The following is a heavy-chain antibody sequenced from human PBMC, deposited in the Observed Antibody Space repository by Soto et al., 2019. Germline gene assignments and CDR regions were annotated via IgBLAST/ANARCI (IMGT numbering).Heavy chain of an antibody. J-gene: IGHJ4*02. CDR2: IYYSGST. CDR3: ARSLSSGYPYYFDS. Sequence: QVQLQESGPGLVKPSQTLSLTCTVSGGSISSGGYYWSWIRQHPGKGLEWIGYIYYSGSTYYNPSLKRRVTXXVXTXXNQFSLKLSSVTAADTAVYYCARSLSSGYPYYFDSWGQGTLVTVSS. V-gene: IGHV4-31*03. D-gene: IGHD3-22*01. CDR1: GGSISSGGYY.